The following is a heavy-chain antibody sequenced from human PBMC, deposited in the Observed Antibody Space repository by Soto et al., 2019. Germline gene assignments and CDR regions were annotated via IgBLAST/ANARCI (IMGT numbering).Heavy chain of an antibody. CDR3: ASQPTMIVVVTSRTAGNLDY. Sequence: SETLSLTCTVSGGSISSSSYYWGWIRQPPGKGLEWIGSIYYGGSTYYNPSLKSRVTISVDTSKNQFSLKLSSVTAADTAVYYCASQPTMIVVVTSRTAGNLDYWGQGTLVTVSS. CDR1: GGSISSSSYY. D-gene: IGHD3-22*01. V-gene: IGHV4-39*01. J-gene: IGHJ4*02. CDR2: IYYGGST.